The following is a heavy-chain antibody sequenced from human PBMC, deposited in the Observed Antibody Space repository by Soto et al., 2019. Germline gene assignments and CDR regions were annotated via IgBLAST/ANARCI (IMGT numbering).Heavy chain of an antibody. CDR1: GFTFSSYG. CDR2: IWYDGSNK. V-gene: IGHV3-33*01. CDR3: ARDAHCTNGVCYGESYYYYGMDV. D-gene: IGHD2-8*01. Sequence: GGSLRLSCAASGFTFSSYGMHWVRQAPGKGLEWVAVIWYDGSNKYYADSVKGRFTISRDNSKNTLYLQMNSLRAEDTAVYYCARDAHCTNGVCYGESYYYYGMDVWGQGTTVTVSS. J-gene: IGHJ6*02.